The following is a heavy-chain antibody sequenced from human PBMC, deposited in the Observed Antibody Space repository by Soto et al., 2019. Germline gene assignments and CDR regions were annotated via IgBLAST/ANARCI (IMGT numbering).Heavy chain of an antibody. CDR1: GFTFSSYA. Sequence: QVQLVESGGGVVQPGRSLRLSCAASGFTFSSYAMHWVRQAPGKGLEWVAVISYDGSNKYYADSVEGRFTISRDNSKNTLYLQMNSLRAEDTAVYYCARVQLWLLLESYFDYWGQGTLVTVSS. J-gene: IGHJ4*02. CDR3: ARVQLWLLLESYFDY. CDR2: ISYDGSNK. V-gene: IGHV3-30-3*01. D-gene: IGHD5-18*01.